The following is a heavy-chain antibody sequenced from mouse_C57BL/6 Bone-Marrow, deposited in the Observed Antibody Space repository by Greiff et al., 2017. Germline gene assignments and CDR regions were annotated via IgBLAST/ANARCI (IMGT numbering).Heavy chain of an antibody. J-gene: IGHJ2*01. CDR2: IDPENGDT. D-gene: IGHD2-2*01. CDR3: TTPFMVKREHYFDY. V-gene: IGHV14-4*01. Sequence: VQLQQSGAELVRPGASVKLSCTASGFNIKDDYMHWVKQRPEQGLEWIGWIDPENGDTEYASKFQGKATITADTSSNTAYLQLSSLTSEDTAVYYCTTPFMVKREHYFDYWGQGTTLTVSS. CDR1: GFNIKDDY.